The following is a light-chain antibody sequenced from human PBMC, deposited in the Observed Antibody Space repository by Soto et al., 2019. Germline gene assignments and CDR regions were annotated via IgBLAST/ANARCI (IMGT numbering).Light chain of an antibody. CDR1: QSVLSSANNQNY. CDR2: WAS. CDR3: QQYYTFPYT. Sequence: DIVMTQSPDSLTVSLGERATINCKSSQSVLSSANNQNYLTWYQQIPGQPPKLLIFWASTRESGVPDRFSGSGSGTDFKLTISSLQAADVAIYYCQQYYTFPYTFGRGTKLEI. J-gene: IGKJ2*01. V-gene: IGKV4-1*01.